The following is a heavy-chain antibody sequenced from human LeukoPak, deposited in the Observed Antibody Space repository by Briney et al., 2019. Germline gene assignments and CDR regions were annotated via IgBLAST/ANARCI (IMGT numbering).Heavy chain of an antibody. J-gene: IGHJ4*02. CDR2: ISGSGGST. CDR3: AKVDYGDY. V-gene: IGHV3-23*01. Sequence: GGSLRLSCAASGFTLNSYYMSWVRQTPGKGLEWVSGISGSGGSTYNADSVKGRFTISRDNSKNTLYLQMNSLRAEDTAVYYCAKVDYGDYWGQGTLVTVSS. CDR1: GFTLNSYY.